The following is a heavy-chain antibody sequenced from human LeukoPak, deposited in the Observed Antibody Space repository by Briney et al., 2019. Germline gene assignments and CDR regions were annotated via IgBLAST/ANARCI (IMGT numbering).Heavy chain of an antibody. CDR3: ARDLGVVITPWFDP. J-gene: IGHJ5*02. Sequence: GSLRLSCAASGFTFSSYSMNWVRQAPGKGLEWVSSISSSSSYIYYADSVKGRFTISRDNAKNSLYLQMNSLRAEDTAVYYCARDLGVVITPWFDPWGQGTLVTVSS. D-gene: IGHD3-3*01. CDR2: ISSSSSYI. V-gene: IGHV3-21*01. CDR1: GFTFSSYS.